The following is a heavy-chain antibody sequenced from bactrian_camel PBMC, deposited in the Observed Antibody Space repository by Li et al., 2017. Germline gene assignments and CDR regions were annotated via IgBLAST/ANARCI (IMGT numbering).Heavy chain of an antibody. J-gene: IGHJ6*01. CDR2: IDSDGTT. V-gene: IGHV3S53*01. CDR1: SRTYC. D-gene: IGHD6*01. CDR3: AADIGLPRCQVALVPDFPY. Sequence: HVQLVESGGGSVQAGGSPRHSCADISRTYCMGWFRQAPGKKGEGVAAIDSDGTTSYTDSVKGRWTISKDSAKRTGYLQVNSLRPEDTAMYYCAADIGLPRCQVALVPDFPYSGQGTQVTVS.